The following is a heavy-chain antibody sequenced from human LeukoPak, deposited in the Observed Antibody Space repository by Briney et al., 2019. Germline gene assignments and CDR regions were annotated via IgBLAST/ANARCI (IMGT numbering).Heavy chain of an antibody. CDR2: INQSGST. CDR3: AKGRGYSNGWGSYYYGMDV. CDR1: GGSFSKYY. D-gene: IGHD6-19*01. J-gene: IGHJ6*02. Sequence: SETLSLTCAVYGGSFSKYYWSWIRQPPGKGLEWIGEINQSGSTNHSPSLKSRVTISLDTSKNQFSLKLSSVTAADTAVYYCAKGRGYSNGWGSYYYGMDVWGQGTTVAVSS. V-gene: IGHV4-34*01.